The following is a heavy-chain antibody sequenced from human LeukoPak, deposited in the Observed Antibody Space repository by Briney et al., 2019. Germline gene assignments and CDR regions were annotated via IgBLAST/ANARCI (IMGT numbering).Heavy chain of an antibody. V-gene: IGHV4-34*01. J-gene: IGHJ6*03. Sequence: SETLSLTCVVYGGSFSGYYWSWIRQPPGKGLEWIGESDHSGTTNYNPSLKSRVTMSVDTSKNQFSLMVSSVTAADTAVYYCATGRNGVVPSPILGVGPWYNYHYMDVWGKGTTVNVSS. CDR2: SDHSGTT. CDR3: ATGRNGVVPSPILGVGPWYNYHYMDV. D-gene: IGHD2-2*02. CDR1: GGSFSGYY.